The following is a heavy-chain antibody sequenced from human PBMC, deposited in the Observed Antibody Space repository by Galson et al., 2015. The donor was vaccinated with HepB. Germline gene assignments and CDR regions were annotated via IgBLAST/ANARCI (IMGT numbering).Heavy chain of an antibody. Sequence: SVKVSCKASGYTFTGYYMHWVRQAPGQGLEWMGWISPSSGGTNYAQNFQGRVNLTRDTSINIAYMELNRLNSDDTAVYYCARGSKNSRCWFDPWGQGTLVTVSS. CDR2: ISPSSGGT. CDR3: ARGSKNSRCWFDP. D-gene: IGHD2/OR15-2a*01. CDR1: GYTFTGYY. V-gene: IGHV1-2*02. J-gene: IGHJ5*02.